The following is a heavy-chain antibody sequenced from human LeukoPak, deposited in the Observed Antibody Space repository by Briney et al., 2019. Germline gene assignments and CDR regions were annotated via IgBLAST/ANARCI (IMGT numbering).Heavy chain of an antibody. CDR3: ARDPGVLRFLEWLESGTFDI. CDR2: ISSSGSTI. D-gene: IGHD3-3*01. J-gene: IGHJ3*02. V-gene: IGHV3-11*04. CDR1: GFTFSDYY. Sequence: GGYLRLSCAASGFTFSDYYMSWIRQAPGKGLEWVSYISSSGSTIYYADSVKGRFTISRDNAKNSLYLQMNSLRAEDTAVYYCARDPGVLRFLEWLESGTFDIWGQGTMVTVSS.